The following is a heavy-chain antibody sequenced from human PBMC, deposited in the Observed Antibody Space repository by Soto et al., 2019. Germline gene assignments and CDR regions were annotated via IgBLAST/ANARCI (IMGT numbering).Heavy chain of an antibody. CDR1: GYTFASYA. V-gene: IGHV1-18*01. CDR3: XXXPPPPDY. Sequence: QVQLVQSGAEVKKPGASVKVSCKASGYTFASYAISWMRQAPGQGLEWMGWISAYNGNTNYAQKLQGRVTMTTDTSTSXXXXELXXLXXXXXXXXXXXXXPPPPDYWGQGTLVTVSS. CDR2: ISAYNGNT. J-gene: IGHJ4*02.